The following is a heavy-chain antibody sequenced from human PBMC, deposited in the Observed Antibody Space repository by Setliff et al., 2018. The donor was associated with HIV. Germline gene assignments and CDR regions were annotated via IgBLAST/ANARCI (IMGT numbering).Heavy chain of an antibody. CDR1: GASISSGSYY. J-gene: IGHJ4*02. CDR3: ARGFLSIFGVVSYFDY. V-gene: IGHV4-61*09. CDR2: SYTSGST. Sequence: PSETLSLTCTVSGASISSGSYYWSWIRQPAGKGLEWIGHSYTSGSTNSNPSLKSRVTISVDTSKNQFSLKLSSVTAADTAVYYCARGFLSIFGVVSYFDYWGQGTLVTVSS. D-gene: IGHD3-3*01.